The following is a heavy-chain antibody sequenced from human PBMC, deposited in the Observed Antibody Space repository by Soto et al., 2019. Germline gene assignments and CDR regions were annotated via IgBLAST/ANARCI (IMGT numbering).Heavy chain of an antibody. CDR3: VRDLDGSGSYYTDH. CDR1: GYIFITYG. D-gene: IGHD3-10*01. J-gene: IGHJ4*01. Sequence: DSVKVSCKASGYIFITYGISWVRQAPGQGLEWMGRISPYNGNTNYAQNLQGRVTMTTDASTSTAYMELRSLRSDDTAVYYCVRDLDGSGSYYTDHWGQ. CDR2: ISPYNGNT. V-gene: IGHV1-18*01.